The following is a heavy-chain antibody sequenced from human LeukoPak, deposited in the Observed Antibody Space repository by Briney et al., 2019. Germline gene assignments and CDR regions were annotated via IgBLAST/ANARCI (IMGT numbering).Heavy chain of an antibody. V-gene: IGHV3-43*01. Sequence: GGSLRLSCAASGFTFDDYTMHWVRQAPGKSLEWVSLISWDGGSTYYADSVKGRFTISRDNSKNSLYLQMNSLRTEDTALYYCAKDTSSGWPDYWGQGTLVTVSS. CDR1: GFTFDDYT. CDR3: AKDTSSGWPDY. D-gene: IGHD6-19*01. J-gene: IGHJ4*02. CDR2: ISWDGGST.